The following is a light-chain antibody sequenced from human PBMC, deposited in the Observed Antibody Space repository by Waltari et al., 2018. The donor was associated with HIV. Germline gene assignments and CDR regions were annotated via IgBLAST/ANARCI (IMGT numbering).Light chain of an antibody. V-gene: IGLV7-46*01. CDR3: LLSYAGARPVI. J-gene: IGLJ2*01. CDR1: TGAVPSGPH. Sequence: QAVVTQEPSLTVSPGGTVTLTFGSSTGAVPSGPHPYLFQQKPGQAPRTLIYDTTNKHSWTPARFSGSLLGGKAALTLSGAQPEDEAKYYCLLSYAGARPVIFGGGTQLTVL. CDR2: DTT.